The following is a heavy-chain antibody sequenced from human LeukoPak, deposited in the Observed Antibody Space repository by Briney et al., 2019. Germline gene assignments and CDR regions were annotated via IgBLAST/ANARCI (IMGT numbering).Heavy chain of an antibody. D-gene: IGHD3-10*01. CDR1: GFTFSSYG. CDR2: ISYDGSNE. Sequence: NPGGSLRLSCAASGFTFSSYGMHWVRQAPGKGLEWVADISYDGSNEYYADSLKGRFTISRDNSKNTLYLQMNSLRAEDTAVYYCARDLVGEYHGSGSWGQGTLVTVSS. CDR3: ARDLVGEYHGSGS. J-gene: IGHJ5*02. V-gene: IGHV3-33*08.